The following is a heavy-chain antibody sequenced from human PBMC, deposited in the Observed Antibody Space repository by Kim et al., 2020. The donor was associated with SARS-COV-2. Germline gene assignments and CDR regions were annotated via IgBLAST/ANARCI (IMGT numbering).Heavy chain of an antibody. CDR1: GYTFTSYG. V-gene: IGHV1-18*01. CDR2: ISAYNGNT. CDR3: ARGAYYYGGGKVPYYYGMDV. Sequence: ASVKVSCKASGYTFTSYGISWVRQAPGQGLEWMGWISAYNGNTNYAQKLQGRVTMTTDTSTSTAYMELRSLRSDDTAVYYCARGAYYYGGGKVPYYYGMDVWGQGTTVTVSS. D-gene: IGHD3-10*01. J-gene: IGHJ6*02.